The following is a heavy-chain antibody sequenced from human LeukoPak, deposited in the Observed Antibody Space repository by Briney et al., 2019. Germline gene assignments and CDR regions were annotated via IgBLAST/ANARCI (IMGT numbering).Heavy chain of an antibody. CDR3: GRPYRVYGHFPFAY. D-gene: IGHD3-10*01. Sequence: PSETLSLTCTVSGASISGIPYYWGWIRQSPGMGLEWIGSFYDGGIIYYNPSLESRFIVSVHTSKNQFSLNMSSVTAADTAMYYCGRPYRVYGHFPFAYWGQGILVTVSS. CDR2: FYDGGII. CDR1: GASISGIPYY. V-gene: IGHV4-39*01. J-gene: IGHJ4*02.